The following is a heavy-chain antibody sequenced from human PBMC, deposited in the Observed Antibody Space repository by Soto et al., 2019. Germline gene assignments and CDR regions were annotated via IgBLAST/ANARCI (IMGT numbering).Heavy chain of an antibody. CDR2: ISGTGTSA. D-gene: IGHD6-19*01. CDR3: VEEGNVWYSRDSFDF. Sequence: AGGSLRLSCAASGLTFSNYAMNWVRQAPGKGLEWVSVISGTGTSAYYADSVKGRFTISRDNSKNTLYLQMNSLRAEDTAIYFCVEEGNVWYSRDSFDFWGRGTLVTVSS. J-gene: IGHJ3*01. V-gene: IGHV3-23*01. CDR1: GLTFSNYA.